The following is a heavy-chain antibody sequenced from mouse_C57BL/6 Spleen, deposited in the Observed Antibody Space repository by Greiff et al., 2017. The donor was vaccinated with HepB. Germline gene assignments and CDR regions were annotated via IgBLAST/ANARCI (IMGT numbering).Heavy chain of an antibody. J-gene: IGHJ1*03. Sequence: QVQLQQPGAELVMPGASVKLSCKASGYTFTSYWMHWVKQRPGQGLEWIGEIDPSDSYTNYNQKFKGKSTLTVDKSSSTAYMQLSSLTSEDSAVYYCARSGRENFDVWGTGTTVTVSS. CDR3: ARSGRENFDV. CDR1: GYTFTSYW. V-gene: IGHV1-69*01. D-gene: IGHD3-1*01. CDR2: IDPSDSYT.